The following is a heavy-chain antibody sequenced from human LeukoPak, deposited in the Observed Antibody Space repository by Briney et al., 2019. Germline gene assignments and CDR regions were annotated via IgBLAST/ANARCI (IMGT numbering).Heavy chain of an antibody. CDR3: ARDLDSYSSTWYPYSSGWYLDY. CDR2: IYTSGST. CDR1: GGSISSYY. Sequence: KPSETLSLTCTVSGGSISSYYWSWIRQPAGKGLEWIGRIYTSGSTNYNPSLKSRVTMSVDTSKNQFSLKLSSVTAADTAVYYCARDLDSYSSTWYPYSSGWYLDYWVQGTLVTVSS. D-gene: IGHD6-13*01. J-gene: IGHJ4*02. V-gene: IGHV4-4*07.